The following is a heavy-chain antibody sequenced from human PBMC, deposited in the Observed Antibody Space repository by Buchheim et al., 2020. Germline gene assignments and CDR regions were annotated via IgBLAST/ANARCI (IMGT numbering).Heavy chain of an antibody. V-gene: IGHV3-33*01. D-gene: IGHD3-3*01. Sequence: QVQLVESGGGVVQPGRSLRLSCAASGFTFSSYGMQWVRQAPGKGLEWVAVIWYDGSKKYYADSVKGRFTISRDNSKNTLYLQMNSLRAEDTAVYYCARDPRYYDFWSGYSTNYYYYGMDVWGQGTT. J-gene: IGHJ6*02. CDR1: GFTFSSYG. CDR3: ARDPRYYDFWSGYSTNYYYYGMDV. CDR2: IWYDGSKK.